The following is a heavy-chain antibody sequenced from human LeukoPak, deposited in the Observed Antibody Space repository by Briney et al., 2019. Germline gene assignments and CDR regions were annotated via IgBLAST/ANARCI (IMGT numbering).Heavy chain of an antibody. V-gene: IGHV3-23*01. D-gene: IGHD3-3*01. J-gene: IGHJ4*02. CDR3: AKDLEEGFTIFGVVIIGFDY. CDR2: ISGNGGST. CDR1: GFTFSSYA. Sequence: PGGSLRLSCAASGFTFSSYAMSWVRQAPGKGLEWVSAISGNGGSTYYADSVKGRFTISRDNSKNTLYLQMNSLRAEDTAVYYCAKDLEEGFTIFGVVIIGFDYWGQGTLVTVSS.